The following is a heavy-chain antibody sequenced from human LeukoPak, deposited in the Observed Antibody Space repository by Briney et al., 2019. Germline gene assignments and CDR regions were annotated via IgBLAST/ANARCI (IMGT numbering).Heavy chain of an antibody. Sequence: TLSPTCTVSGGSISSSSYYWGWIRQPPGKGLEWLAFIYWDDEERYSPSLRNRLTITKDTSRKEVVLTMANMDPVDTATYYCAHSPDLTGYFDDWGQGILVTVSS. CDR2: IYWDDEE. CDR1: GGSISSSSYY. J-gene: IGHJ5*02. CDR3: AHSPDLTGYFDD. V-gene: IGHV2-5*02. D-gene: IGHD3-9*01.